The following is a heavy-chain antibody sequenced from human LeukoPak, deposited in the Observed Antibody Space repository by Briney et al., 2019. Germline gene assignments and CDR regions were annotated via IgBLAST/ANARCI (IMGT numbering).Heavy chain of an antibody. CDR1: GFTFSGYG. J-gene: IGHJ3*02. CDR2: IKQDGSEK. CDR3: ARDLRGKGDAFDI. V-gene: IGHV3-7*01. Sequence: GGSLRLSCAASGFTFSGYGMSWVRQAPGKGLEWVANIKQDGSEKYYVDSVKGRFTISRDNAKNSLYLQMNSLRAEDTAVYYCARDLRGKGDAFDIWGQGTMVTVSS.